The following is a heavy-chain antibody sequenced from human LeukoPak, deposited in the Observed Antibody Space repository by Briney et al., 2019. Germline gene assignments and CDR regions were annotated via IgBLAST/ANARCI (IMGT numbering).Heavy chain of an antibody. V-gene: IGHV3-21*01. Sequence: GGSLRLSCAGSGYSFSTYSMNWVRQAPGKGLEWVSSISSSSTYIHYADSVKGRFSISRDNAKNSLYLQMNSLTAEDTAVYYCARFYGSGSHFFDYWGQGTLVTVSS. J-gene: IGHJ4*02. CDR3: ARFYGSGSHFFDY. CDR1: GYSFSTYS. D-gene: IGHD3-10*01. CDR2: ISSSSTYI.